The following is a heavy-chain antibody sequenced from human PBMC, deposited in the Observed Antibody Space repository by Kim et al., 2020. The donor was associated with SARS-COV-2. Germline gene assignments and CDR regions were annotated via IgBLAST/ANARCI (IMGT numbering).Heavy chain of an antibody. Sequence: NYYADSMKNRFTSSRDNSQNTLFLQMNSLRAEDTAVYYCARGGRSWTTCDYWGQGTLVTVSS. CDR3: ARGGRSWTTCDY. CDR2: N. D-gene: IGHD6-13*01. V-gene: IGHV3-33*01. J-gene: IGHJ4*02.